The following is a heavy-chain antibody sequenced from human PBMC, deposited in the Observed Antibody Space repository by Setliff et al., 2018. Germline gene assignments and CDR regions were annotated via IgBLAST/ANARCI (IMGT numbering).Heavy chain of an antibody. J-gene: IGHJ4*02. CDR3: ARGVAGYFDY. D-gene: IGHD6-19*01. CDR2: MNPNSGNT. CDR1: GDAFINDF. V-gene: IGHV1-8*02. Sequence: ASVKVSCKASGDAFINDFFHWVRQATGQGLEWMGWMNPNSGNTGYAQKFQGRVTMTRNTSISTAYMELSSLRSEDTAVYYCARGVAGYFDYWGQGTLVTVSS.